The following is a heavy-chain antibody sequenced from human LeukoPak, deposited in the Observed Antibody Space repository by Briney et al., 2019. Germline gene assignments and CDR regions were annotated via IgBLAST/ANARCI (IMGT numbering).Heavy chain of an antibody. CDR1: GGSISSYY. J-gene: IGHJ5*02. D-gene: IGHD1-26*01. Sequence: SETLSLTCTVSGGSISSYYWSWIRQPAGKGLEWIGRIYTSGSTNYNPSLKSRVTMSVDTSKNQFSLKLSSVTAADTAVYYCAREFFSPLRQGAGMRQYWFDPWGQGTLVTVSS. CDR3: AREFFSPLRQGAGMRQYWFDP. CDR2: IYTSGST. V-gene: IGHV4-4*07.